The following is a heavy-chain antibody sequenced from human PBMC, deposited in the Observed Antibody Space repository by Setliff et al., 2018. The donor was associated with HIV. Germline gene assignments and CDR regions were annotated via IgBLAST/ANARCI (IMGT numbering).Heavy chain of an antibody. CDR3: ARDSRDIVVVIAPEPEPYYYYGMDV. D-gene: IGHD2-15*01. V-gene: IGHV1-69*13. CDR1: GDTFNSHA. J-gene: IGHJ6*04. Sequence: GASVKVSCKASGDTFNSHAISWVRQAPGQGLVWMGGIIPIFGTPNYAQKFKGRLTITADESTSTVYMELSSLRSEDTAVYYCARDSRDIVVVIAPEPEPYYYYGMDVWGEGTTVTVSS. CDR2: IIPIFGTP.